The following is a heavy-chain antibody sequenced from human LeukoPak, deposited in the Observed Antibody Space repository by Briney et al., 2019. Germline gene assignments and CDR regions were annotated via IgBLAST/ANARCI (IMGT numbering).Heavy chain of an antibody. V-gene: IGHV1-8*01. J-gene: IGHJ6*03. D-gene: IGHD3-3*01. CDR1: GYTFTSYD. CDR3: ARTNYDFWSGYYYYCYMDV. CDR2: MNPNSGNT. Sequence: ASVKVSCKASGYTFTSYDINWVRQATGQGLEWMGWMNPNSGNTGYAQKFQGRVTMTRNTSISTAYMELSSLRSEDTAVYYCARTNYDFWSGYYYYCYMDVWGKGTTVAVSS.